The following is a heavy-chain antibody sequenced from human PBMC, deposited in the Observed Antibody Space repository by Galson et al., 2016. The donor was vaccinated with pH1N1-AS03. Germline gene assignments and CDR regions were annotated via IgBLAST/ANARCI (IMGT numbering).Heavy chain of an antibody. CDR3: VKAPQRYGHDAFDI. J-gene: IGHJ3*02. CDR1: GFAFASYG. V-gene: IGHV3-23*01. D-gene: IGHD4-17*01. Sequence: SLRLSCAASGFAFASYGMGWVRQAPGKGLEWVSGIGGGGGDSPYYEDSVKGRFTMSRDNSKNKLFLQMNSLSAEETAIYYCVKAPQRYGHDAFDIWGQGTMVTVSS. CDR2: IGGGGGDSP.